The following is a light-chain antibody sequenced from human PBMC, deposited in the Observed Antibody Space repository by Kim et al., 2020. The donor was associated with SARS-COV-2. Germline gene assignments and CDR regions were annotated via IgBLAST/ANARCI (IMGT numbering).Light chain of an antibody. Sequence: HSSTIAFSSHPSNIVSTTVTCSRHLPGPAPHLLIYSNNHRPSGVPARFSCSKSGTSASLAISALQSEDEADYYFAAWDDSLNGYVFGTGTKVTFL. V-gene: IGLV1-44*01. J-gene: IGLJ1*01. CDR2: SNN. CDR1: PSNIVSTT. CDR3: AAWDDSLNGYV.